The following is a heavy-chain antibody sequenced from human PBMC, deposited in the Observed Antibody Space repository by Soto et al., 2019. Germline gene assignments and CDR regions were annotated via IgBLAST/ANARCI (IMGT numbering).Heavy chain of an antibody. CDR2: IHYSGNT. V-gene: IGHV4-59*08. CDR1: GGSITNYY. CDR3: GRGHYDFWSGYFAPTDY. J-gene: IGHJ4*02. D-gene: IGHD3-3*01. Sequence: PSETLSLTCTVSGGSITNYYWSWIRQAPGKGLEWIGYIHYSGNTKYNPSLKSRVTILSDTSKDQFSLKLTSMTAADTAVYYCGRGHYDFWSGYFAPTDYWGQGTLLTPSP.